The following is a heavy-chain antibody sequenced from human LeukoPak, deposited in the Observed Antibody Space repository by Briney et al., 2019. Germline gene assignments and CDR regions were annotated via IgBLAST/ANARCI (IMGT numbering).Heavy chain of an antibody. CDR3: AKGSRHTIFGVIIPFDY. D-gene: IGHD3-3*01. Sequence: GRSLRLSCAASGFTFSSYAMHWVRQAPGKGLEWVAVISYDGSNKYYADSVKGRFTISRDNSKNTLYLQMNSLRAEDTAVYYCAKGSRHTIFGVIIPFDYWGQGTLVTVSS. V-gene: IGHV3-30-3*01. J-gene: IGHJ4*02. CDR1: GFTFSSYA. CDR2: ISYDGSNK.